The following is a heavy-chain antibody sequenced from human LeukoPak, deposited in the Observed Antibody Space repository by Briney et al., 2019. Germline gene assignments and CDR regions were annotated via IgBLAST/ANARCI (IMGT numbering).Heavy chain of an antibody. Sequence: SETLSLTCTVSGVSISRDIKWWTWVRQPPGKGLEWIGEIHHSGSIHYNPSLNSRVTISVDTSKNQFSLKLSSVTAADTAVYYCARDWAPRRYCSGGSCYPWYFDLWGRGTLVTVSS. CDR3: ARDWAPRRYCSGGSCYPWYFDL. D-gene: IGHD2-15*01. J-gene: IGHJ2*01. V-gene: IGHV4-4*02. CDR2: IHHSGSI. CDR1: GVSISRDIKW.